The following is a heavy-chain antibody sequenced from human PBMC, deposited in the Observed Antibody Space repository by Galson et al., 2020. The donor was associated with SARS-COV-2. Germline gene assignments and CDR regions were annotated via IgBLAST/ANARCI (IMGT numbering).Heavy chain of an antibody. D-gene: IGHD3-3*01. Sequence: GESLKISCVASGFTFSNYAMTWVRQAPGKGLEWVSVISGSGGSTHYADSVKGRFTISRDNSKNTLYLQMNSLRAEDTAIFYCAKEGQGTYYDFWSGFSPFDSWGQGTLVTVSS. CDR1: GFTFSNYA. CDR2: ISGSGGST. V-gene: IGHV3-23*01. CDR3: AKEGQGTYYDFWSGFSPFDS. J-gene: IGHJ4*02.